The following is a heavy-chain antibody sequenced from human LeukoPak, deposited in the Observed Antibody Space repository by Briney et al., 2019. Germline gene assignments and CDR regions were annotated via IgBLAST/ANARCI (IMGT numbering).Heavy chain of an antibody. V-gene: IGHV1-69*13. CDR1: GGTFSSYA. J-gene: IGHJ4*02. CDR2: IIPIFGTA. Sequence: ASVKVSCKASGGTFSSYAISWVRQAPGQGLEWMGGIIPIFGTANYAQKFQGRVTITADESTSTAYMELSSLRAEDTAVFYCAKDGTDYVWETYFGGLNLGSWGQGALVTVSS. D-gene: IGHD3-16*01. CDR3: AKDGTDYVWETYFGGLNLGS.